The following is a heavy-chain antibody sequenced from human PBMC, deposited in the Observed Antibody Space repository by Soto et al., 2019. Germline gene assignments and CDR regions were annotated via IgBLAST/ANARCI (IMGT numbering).Heavy chain of an antibody. CDR1: GFSLSTSGVG. Sequence: QITLKESGPTLVKPTQTLTLTCTFSGFSLSTSGVGVGWIRQPPGKALEWLALIYWDDDKRYSPSLKSRLTITKDTSKNQVVLTMTNMDPVDTATYYCAHSMHSVVVAATRDQTQGPSYFDYWGQGTLVTVSS. D-gene: IGHD2-15*01. CDR3: AHSMHSVVVAATRDQTQGPSYFDY. V-gene: IGHV2-5*02. CDR2: IYWDDDK. J-gene: IGHJ4*02.